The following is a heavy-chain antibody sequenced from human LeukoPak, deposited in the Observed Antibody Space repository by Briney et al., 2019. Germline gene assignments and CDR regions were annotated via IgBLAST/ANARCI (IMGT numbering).Heavy chain of an antibody. V-gene: IGHV3-48*03. CDR1: GFTFSSYE. J-gene: IGHJ3*02. Sequence: GGSLRLSCAASGFTFSSYEMNRVRQAPGKGLEWVSYIRSTGSIIFYADSVTGRFTISRDNAKNSLYLQMNSLRAEDTALYYCARVNDYGGNDDAFDIWGQGTMVTVSS. D-gene: IGHD4-23*01. CDR2: IRSTGSII. CDR3: ARVNDYGGNDDAFDI.